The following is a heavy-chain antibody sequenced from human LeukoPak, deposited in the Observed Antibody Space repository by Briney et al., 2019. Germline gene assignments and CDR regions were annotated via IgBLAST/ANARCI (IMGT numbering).Heavy chain of an antibody. Sequence: PGGSLRLSCTASGFIVSSKYMSWVRQAPGKGLQWVSVIYSGGSTFYADFVKGRFTISRDNSKNTLYLQMNSLRAEDTAVYYCARGLPGAVALDYWGQGTLVTVSS. CDR3: ARGLPGAVALDY. D-gene: IGHD6-19*01. J-gene: IGHJ4*02. CDR1: GFIVSSKY. V-gene: IGHV3-66*01. CDR2: IYSGGST.